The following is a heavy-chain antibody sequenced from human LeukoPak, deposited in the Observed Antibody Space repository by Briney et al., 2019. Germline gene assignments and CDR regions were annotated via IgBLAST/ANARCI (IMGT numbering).Heavy chain of an antibody. J-gene: IGHJ4*02. Sequence: GGSLRLSCAASGFTFSDYSMNWVRQAPGEGLEWISYIGIDSGNTNYADSVKGRFTISGDRAKNSLYLQMNSLRVEDTAVYYCARDYKYAFDNWGQGTLVTVSS. V-gene: IGHV3-48*01. CDR1: GFTFSDYS. CDR3: ARDYKYAFDN. D-gene: IGHD5-24*01. CDR2: IGIDSGNT.